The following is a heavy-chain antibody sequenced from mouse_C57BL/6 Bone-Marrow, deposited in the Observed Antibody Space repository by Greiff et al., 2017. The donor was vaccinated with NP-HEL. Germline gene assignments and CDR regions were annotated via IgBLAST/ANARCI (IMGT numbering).Heavy chain of an antibody. CDR3: ARWRAYSYFDY. CDR2: INPNNGGT. D-gene: IGHD2-10*01. CDR1: GYTFTDYY. V-gene: IGHV1-26*01. Sequence: EVQLQQSGPELVKPGASVKISCKASGYTFTDYYMNWVKQSHGKSLEWIGDINPNNGGTSYNQKFKGKATLTVDKSSSTAYMELRSLTSEDSAVYYCARWRAYSYFDYWGQGTTLTVSS. J-gene: IGHJ2*01.